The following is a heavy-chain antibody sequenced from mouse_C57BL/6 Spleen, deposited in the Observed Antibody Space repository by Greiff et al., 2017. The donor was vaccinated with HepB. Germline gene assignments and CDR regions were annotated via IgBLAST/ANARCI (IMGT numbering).Heavy chain of an antibody. CDR1: GYSFTSYY. CDR3: ARFYHNHGTTLYWYFGV. J-gene: IGHJ1*03. D-gene: IGHD1-1*01. Sequence: EVQLQQSGPGLAKPSQSLSLSCSASGYSFTSYYWNWVRQFPGNKLEYMGYISHSGSTYYYPPLKSRISITRDASTNQDYLQLNSVTTEDTATCFCARFYHNHGTTLYWYFGVWGTGTTVTVPS. CDR2: ISHSGST. V-gene: IGHV3-8*01.